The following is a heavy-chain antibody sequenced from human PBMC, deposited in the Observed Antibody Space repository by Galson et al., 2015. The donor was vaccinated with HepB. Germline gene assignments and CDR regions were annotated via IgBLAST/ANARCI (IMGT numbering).Heavy chain of an antibody. CDR1: GFTFSTYS. Sequence: SLRLSCAASGFTFSTYSMHWVRQAPGKGLEYLSSIGTGEHSRYYADSMKGRFTISRDNSKNTVYLQLNSLRLEDTAVYYCVRGYSFFLFDYWGQGTLVTVSS. CDR3: VRGYSFFLFDY. V-gene: IGHV3-64D*06. D-gene: IGHD5-18*01. CDR2: IGTGEHSR. J-gene: IGHJ4*02.